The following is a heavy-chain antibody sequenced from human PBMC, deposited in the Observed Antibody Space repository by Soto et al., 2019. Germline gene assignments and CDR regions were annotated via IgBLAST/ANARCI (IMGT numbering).Heavy chain of an antibody. CDR2: IYWDDDK. V-gene: IGHV2-5*02. D-gene: IGHD6-6*01. CDR1: GFSLSTSDVG. CDR3: AHSRYSRSSFDY. J-gene: IGHJ4*02. Sequence: SGPTLVNPTQTLTLTCTFSGFSLSTSDVGVGWIRQPPGKALEWLAIIYWDDDKRYSPSLKSRLTITKDTSKNQVVLTVTNMDPVDTATYYCAHSRYSRSSFDYWGQGTLVTVSS.